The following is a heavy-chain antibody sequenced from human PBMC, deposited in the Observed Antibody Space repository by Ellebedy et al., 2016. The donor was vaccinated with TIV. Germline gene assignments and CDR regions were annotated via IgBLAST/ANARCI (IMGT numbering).Heavy chain of an antibody. V-gene: IGHV3-7*01. CDR3: ARDDYGSGTYYEY. J-gene: IGHJ4*02. D-gene: IGHD3-10*01. CDR2: LKQDGSEK. Sequence: PGGSLRLSCAASGFTFRRYWMSWVRQAPGTGLEWVANLKQDGSEKYYVDSVKGRFTISRDNAKNSLYLQMNSLRVEDTAVYFCARDDYGSGTYYEYWGRGTLVTVSS. CDR1: GFTFRRYW.